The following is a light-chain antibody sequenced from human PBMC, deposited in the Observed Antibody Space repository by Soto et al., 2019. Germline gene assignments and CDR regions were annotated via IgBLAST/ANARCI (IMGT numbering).Light chain of an antibody. CDR1: QGVRSY. CDR2: GAS. J-gene: IGKJ1*01. CDR3: HQVYTYPRT. V-gene: IGKV1-9*01. Sequence: IQLAQSPSSLSASVGDRVTITCRASQGVRSYLAWFQQRPGKAPKLLIFGASTLQNGVPARFSGGGFGTEFTLTITSLQPEDFATYYCHQVYTYPRTFGQGTKVDIK.